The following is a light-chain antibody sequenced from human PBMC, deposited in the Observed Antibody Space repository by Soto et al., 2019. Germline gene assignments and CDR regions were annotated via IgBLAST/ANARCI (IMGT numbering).Light chain of an antibody. Sequence: DMVMTQSPEALAVSLGERATINCKSSQSILYSSNNKNHLAWYQQKPGQPPRLLIYWASTRESGVPDRFSGSGSGTDFTLTISSLQAEDVAVYYCQQYYSTPLTFGGGTKVDIK. V-gene: IGKV4-1*01. J-gene: IGKJ4*01. CDR3: QQYYSTPLT. CDR2: WAS. CDR1: QSILYSSNNKNH.